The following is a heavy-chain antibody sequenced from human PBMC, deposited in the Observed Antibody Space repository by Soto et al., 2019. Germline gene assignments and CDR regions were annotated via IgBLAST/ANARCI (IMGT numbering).Heavy chain of an antibody. J-gene: IGHJ1*01. CDR2: IIPISGSA. V-gene: IGHV1-69*01. D-gene: IGHD3-10*01. CDR3: ASRYYLPLPAGGSGDTEFFLH. CDR1: GGTFSSYT. Sequence: QVQLVQSGADLKKPGSSVKVSCKASGGTFSSYTVGWVRQAPGQGLEWMGWIIPISGSASYAQKFQGRVTITADESTAYMELSSLTSKDTAVYYCASRYYLPLPAGGSGDTEFFLHWGQGTLVTVSS.